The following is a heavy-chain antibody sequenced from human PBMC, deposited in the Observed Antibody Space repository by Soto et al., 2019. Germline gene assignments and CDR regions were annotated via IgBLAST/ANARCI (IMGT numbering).Heavy chain of an antibody. D-gene: IGHD6-19*01. J-gene: IGHJ4*02. CDR3: ARDYRMYSSDIFYYFDY. CDR2: ISYDGSNK. CDR1: GFTFSSYA. Sequence: GGSLRLSCAASGFTFSSYAMHWVRQAPGKGLEWVAVISYDGSNKYYADSVKGRFTISRDNSKNTLYLQMNSLRAEDTAVYYCARDYRMYSSDIFYYFDYWGQGTLVTVSS. V-gene: IGHV3-30-3*01.